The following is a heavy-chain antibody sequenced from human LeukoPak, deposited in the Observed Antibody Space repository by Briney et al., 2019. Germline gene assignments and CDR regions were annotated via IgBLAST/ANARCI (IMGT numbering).Heavy chain of an antibody. V-gene: IGHV4-39*07. CDR1: GGSISSSSYY. J-gene: IGHJ4*02. CDR3: ARASRRWIQLWLVDY. Sequence: SETLSLTCTVSGGSISSSSYYWGWIRQPPGKGLEWIGSIYYSGSTYYNPSLKSRVTISVDTSKNQFSLKLSSVTAADTAVYYCARASRRWIQLWLVDYWGQGTLVTVSS. CDR2: IYYSGST. D-gene: IGHD5-18*01.